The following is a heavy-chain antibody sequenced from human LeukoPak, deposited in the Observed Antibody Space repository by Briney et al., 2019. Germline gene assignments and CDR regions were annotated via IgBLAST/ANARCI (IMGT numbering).Heavy chain of an antibody. CDR3: ARDGDSGSYLEGY. J-gene: IGHJ4*02. Sequence: GASVKVSCKASGYTFTGYYMHWVRQAPGQGLEGMGWINPNSGGTNYAQKFQGRVTMTRDTSISTAYMELSRLRSDDTAVYYCARDGDSGSYLEGYWGQGTLVTVSS. CDR2: INPNSGGT. CDR1: GYTFTGYY. D-gene: IGHD1-26*01. V-gene: IGHV1-2*02.